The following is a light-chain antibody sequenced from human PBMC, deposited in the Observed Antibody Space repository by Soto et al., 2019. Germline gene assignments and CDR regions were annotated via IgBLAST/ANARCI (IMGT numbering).Light chain of an antibody. CDR1: NSNIGADYD. CDR2: GNT. J-gene: IGLJ2*01. V-gene: IGLV1-40*01. CDR3: QSYDSGLSGVV. Sequence: QSVLAQPPSVSGAPGQRVPISCTGSNSNIGADYDVHWYQQFPGAAPKLLIYGNTNRPSGVRDRFSGSKSRISASLAITGLQAEDEAYYFCQSYDSGLSGVVFGGGTKLTVL.